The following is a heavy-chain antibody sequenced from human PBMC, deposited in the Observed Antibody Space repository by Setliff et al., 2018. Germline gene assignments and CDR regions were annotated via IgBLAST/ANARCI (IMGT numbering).Heavy chain of an antibody. CDR2: IYYRGST. V-gene: IGHV4-34*01. CDR1: GGSFSGYY. J-gene: IGHJ4*02. CDR3: ATLTGDRGVDY. D-gene: IGHD7-27*01. Sequence: SETLSLTCAVYGGSFSGYYWGWIRQPPGKGLEVIASIYYRGSTSYNSSLKSRVSISVDTSKNQFSLNLNSVTAADTAVYYCATLTGDRGVDYWGQGRLVTVSS.